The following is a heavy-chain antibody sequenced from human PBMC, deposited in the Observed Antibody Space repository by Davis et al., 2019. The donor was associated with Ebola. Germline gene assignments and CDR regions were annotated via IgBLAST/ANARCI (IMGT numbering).Heavy chain of an antibody. CDR1: GFTFSSYA. D-gene: IGHD3-10*01. J-gene: IGHJ6*04. Sequence: GESLKISCAASGFTFSSYAMTWVRQAPGKGLEWVSATSGSGGSTYYADSLKDRFTISRDNSKNTLYLQMSSLRAEDTAVYYCAKSMASGSSPVWVVSMDVWGKGITVTVSS. CDR3: AKSMASGSSPVWVVSMDV. V-gene: IGHV3-23*01. CDR2: TSGSGGST.